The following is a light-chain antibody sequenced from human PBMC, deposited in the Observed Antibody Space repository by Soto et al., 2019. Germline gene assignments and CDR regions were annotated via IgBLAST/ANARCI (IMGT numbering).Light chain of an antibody. CDR2: GNN. CDR3: ATWDDSLNGYV. V-gene: IGLV1-44*01. Sequence: QSVLTQPPSASGTPGQRVTISCSGSSSNVGTNTVHWYQHLPGTAPKLLIYGNNQRPSGVPDRFSVSSYGTSASLAISGLRSEDEDDYYCATWDDSLNGYVFGTGTKLTVL. CDR1: SSNVGTNT. J-gene: IGLJ1*01.